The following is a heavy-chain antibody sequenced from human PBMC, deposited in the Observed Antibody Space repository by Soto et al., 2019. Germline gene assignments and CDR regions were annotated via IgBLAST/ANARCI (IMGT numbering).Heavy chain of an antibody. Sequence: QVQLQESGPGLVKPSQTLSLTCTVSGGSISSGGYYWSWIRQLPGKGLEWIGYIFYSGITYYSPSLQSPVTISLDTSRNHFSLKLSSVTAADTAVHFCARCGDGSGSCSSFGIDVWGQGTTVTVSS. CDR2: IFYSGIT. CDR3: ARCGDGSGSCSSFGIDV. D-gene: IGHD3-10*01. J-gene: IGHJ6*02. CDR1: GGSISSGGYY. V-gene: IGHV4-31*01.